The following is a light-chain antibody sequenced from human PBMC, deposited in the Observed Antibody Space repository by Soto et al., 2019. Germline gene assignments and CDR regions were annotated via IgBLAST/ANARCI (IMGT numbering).Light chain of an antibody. Sequence: DIQMTQSPSTLSASVGDSVTITCRASQSITIWLAWYQQKPGKAPKLLIYAASSLHTGVPSRFTGSGHGTDFSLTISSLQPEDFATYICQQSFDSPRTFGGGTKVDIK. CDR3: QQSFDSPRT. CDR2: AAS. J-gene: IGKJ4*01. CDR1: QSITIW. V-gene: IGKV1-39*01.